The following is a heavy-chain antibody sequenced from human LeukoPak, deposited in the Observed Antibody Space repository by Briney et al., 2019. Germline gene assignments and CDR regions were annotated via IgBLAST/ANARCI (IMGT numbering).Heavy chain of an antibody. D-gene: IGHD3-22*01. J-gene: IGHJ6*02. CDR3: ASEVIPYYYGMDV. Sequence: GGSLRLSCAASGFTVSSNYMSWVRQAPGKGLEWVSVIYSGGSTYYADSVKGRFTISRDNSKNTLYLQMNSLRAEDTAVYYCASEVIPYYYGMDVWGQGTTVTDSS. CDR2: IYSGGST. CDR1: GFTVSSNY. V-gene: IGHV3-53*01.